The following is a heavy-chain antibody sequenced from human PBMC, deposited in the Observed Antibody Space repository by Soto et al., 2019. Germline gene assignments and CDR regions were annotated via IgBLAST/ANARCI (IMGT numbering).Heavy chain of an antibody. CDR3: ARHFVAGGVSKTDY. CDR2: IYYNGNT. D-gene: IGHD3-16*01. V-gene: IGHV4-39*01. CDR1: RGSISSSNYY. Sequence: QLQLQESGPGLVKPSETLSLTCTVSRGSISSSNYYWGWIRQPPGKGLEWIGTIYYNGNTYYNPSLKNRVTISVDTSKSQFSLKLTSVTAADTAVYHCARHFVAGGVSKTDYWGQGTLVTVSS. J-gene: IGHJ4*02.